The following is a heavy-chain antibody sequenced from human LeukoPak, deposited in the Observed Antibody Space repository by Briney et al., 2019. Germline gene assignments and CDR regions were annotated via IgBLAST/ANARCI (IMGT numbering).Heavy chain of an antibody. V-gene: IGHV4-31*03. J-gene: IGHJ3*02. CDR2: IYSSGST. CDR3: ARDKQGNSYAFDI. CDR1: GGSISSGGYY. Sequence: PSQTLSLTCTVSGGSISSGGYYWSWIRQHPGKGLEWIGYIYSSGSTYYNPYLKSRVTISAATSKSQFSLKLSSVTAADTAVYYCARDKQGNSYAFDIWGQGTMVTVSS. D-gene: IGHD6-13*01.